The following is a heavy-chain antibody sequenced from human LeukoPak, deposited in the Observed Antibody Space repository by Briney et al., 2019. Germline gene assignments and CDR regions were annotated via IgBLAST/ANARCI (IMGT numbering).Heavy chain of an antibody. Sequence: GASVKVSCKASEYTFTGYYMHWVRQAPGQGLEWMGWINPNSGVTNYAQKFQGRVTMTRDTSINTAYMELSRLRSDDTAVYYCARVCKRYYDFWSGYYGFDYWGQGTLVTVSS. D-gene: IGHD3-3*01. V-gene: IGHV1-2*02. J-gene: IGHJ4*02. CDR1: EYTFTGYY. CDR3: ARVCKRYYDFWSGYYGFDY. CDR2: INPNSGVT.